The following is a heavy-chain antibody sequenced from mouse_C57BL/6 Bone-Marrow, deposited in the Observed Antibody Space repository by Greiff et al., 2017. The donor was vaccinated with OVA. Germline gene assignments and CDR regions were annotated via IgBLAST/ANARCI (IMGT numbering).Heavy chain of an antibody. J-gene: IGHJ1*03. CDR1: GYTFTSYW. CDR2: IDPSDSYT. CDR3: ARRMDGYYGWYFDV. V-gene: IGHV1-50*01. D-gene: IGHD2-3*01. Sequence: QVQLQQSGAELVKPGASVKLSCKASGYTFTSYWMQWVKQRPGQGLEWIGEIDPSDSYTNYNQKFKGKATLTVDTSSSTAYMQLSSLTSEDSAVYYCARRMDGYYGWYFDVWGTGTTVTVSS.